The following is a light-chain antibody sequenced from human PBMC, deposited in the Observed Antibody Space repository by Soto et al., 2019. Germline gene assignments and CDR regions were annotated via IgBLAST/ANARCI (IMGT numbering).Light chain of an antibody. CDR3: QQYSSYPGT. Sequence: DLQMTQSPSSLSASVGDRVTITCRASQGISNFLLWFQQKAGKAPKSLIYAASNLQSGVPSRFSGSGSGTDFTLTITSLQAEDFATYYCQQYSSYPGTFGQVTKVEIK. CDR1: QGISNF. CDR2: AAS. J-gene: IGKJ1*01. V-gene: IGKV1-16*01.